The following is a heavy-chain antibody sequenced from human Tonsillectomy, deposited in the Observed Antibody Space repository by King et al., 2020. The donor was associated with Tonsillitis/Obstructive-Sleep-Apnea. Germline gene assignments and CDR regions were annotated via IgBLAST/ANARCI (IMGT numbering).Heavy chain of an antibody. CDR1: GFTFSSYA. V-gene: IGHV3-64*01. CDR3: ARVGELDAFDI. J-gene: IGHJ3*02. CDR2: ISSNGGST. D-gene: IGHD1-26*01. Sequence: VQLVESGGGLVQPGGSLRLSCAASGFTFSSYAMHWVRQAPGKGLEYVSAISSNGGSTYYANSVKGRFTISRDNSKNTLYLQMGSLRAEDMAMYYCARVGELDAFDIWGQGTMVTVSS.